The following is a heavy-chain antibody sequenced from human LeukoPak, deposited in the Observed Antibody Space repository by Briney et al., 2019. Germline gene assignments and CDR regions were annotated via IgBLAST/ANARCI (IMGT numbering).Heavy chain of an antibody. CDR1: GGSINSYY. J-gene: IGHJ3*02. D-gene: IGHD1-7*01. CDR2: IYTSGST. Sequence: SETLSLTCSVSGGSINSYYWSWIRQPAGKGLEWIGRIYTSGSTNYNPSLKSRVTMSVDTSKNQFSLKLSSVTAADTAVYYCARDQGNYGDAFDIWGQGTMVTVSS. V-gene: IGHV4-4*07. CDR3: ARDQGNYGDAFDI.